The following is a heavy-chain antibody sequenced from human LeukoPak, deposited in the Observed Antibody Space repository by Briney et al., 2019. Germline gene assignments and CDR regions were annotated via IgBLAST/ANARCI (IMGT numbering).Heavy chain of an antibody. CDR2: ISGSGGST. V-gene: IGHV3-23*01. Sequence: GGSLRLSCAASGFTFSSYGMSWVRQAPGKGLEGVSSISGSGGSTNHADSVKGRFTISRDNSKNTLYLQMNSLRAEDTAVYYCAKVWTAYSDDYFDYWGQGTLVTVSS. J-gene: IGHJ4*02. CDR1: GFTFSSYG. D-gene: IGHD3/OR15-3a*01. CDR3: AKVWTAYSDDYFDY.